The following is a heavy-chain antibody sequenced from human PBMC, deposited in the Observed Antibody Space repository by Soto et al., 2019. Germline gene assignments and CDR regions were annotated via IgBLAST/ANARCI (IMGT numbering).Heavy chain of an antibody. CDR2: ISHDGSNK. D-gene: IGHD1-26*01. CDR3: GKTPSMGATEPKSLYGMDV. V-gene: IGHV3-30*18. CDR1: GFTFSSYG. J-gene: IGHJ6*02. Sequence: GGSLRLSCAASGFTFSSYGMHWVRQAPGKGLEWVAVISHDGSNKYYADSVKGRFTISRDNSKNTLYLQMNSLRAEDTAVYYCGKTPSMGATEPKSLYGMDVWGQGTTVTVSS.